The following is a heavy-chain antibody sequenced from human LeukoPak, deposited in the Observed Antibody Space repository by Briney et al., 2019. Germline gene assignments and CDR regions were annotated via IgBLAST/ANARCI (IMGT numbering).Heavy chain of an antibody. D-gene: IGHD3-22*01. CDR1: GFIFDDFG. CDR3: AKDQDYYDSSGYYFFVTPTAFDY. V-gene: IGHV3-20*04. J-gene: IGHJ4*02. CDR2: INWNGGST. Sequence: PGGSLRLPCAASGFIFDDFGMAWVRQAPGKGLEWVSAINWNGGSTGYADSVKGRFTISRDNAKNSLYLQMNSLRAEDTAVYYCAKDQDYYDSSGYYFFVTPTAFDYWGQGTLVTVSS.